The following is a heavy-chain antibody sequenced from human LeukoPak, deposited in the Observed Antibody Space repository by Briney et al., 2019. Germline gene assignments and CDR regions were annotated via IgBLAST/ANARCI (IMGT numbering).Heavy chain of an antibody. V-gene: IGHV3-33*01. J-gene: IGHJ4*02. CDR1: GFTFSSYG. CDR2: IWYDGSNK. Sequence: GGSLRLSCAASGFTFSSYGMHWVRQAPGKGLEWVAFIWYDGSNKYYADSVKGRFTISRDNSKNTLYLQMNSLRAEDTAVYYCARDSIAVAGYYFDCWGQGTLVTVSS. CDR3: ARDSIAVAGYYFDC. D-gene: IGHD6-19*01.